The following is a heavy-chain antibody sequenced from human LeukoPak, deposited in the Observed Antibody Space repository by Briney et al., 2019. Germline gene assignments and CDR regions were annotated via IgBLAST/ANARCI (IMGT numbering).Heavy chain of an antibody. D-gene: IGHD6-6*01. V-gene: IGHV3-48*04. CDR1: GFTFSSYS. CDR2: ISSSSSTI. J-gene: IGHJ3*02. CDR3: ARGLTAGRPGAFDI. Sequence: GGSLRLSCAASGFTFSSYSMNWVRQAPGKGLEWVSYISSSSSTIYYADSVKGRFTISRDNAKNSLYLQMNSLRAEDTAVYYCARGLTAGRPGAFDIWGQGTMVTVSS.